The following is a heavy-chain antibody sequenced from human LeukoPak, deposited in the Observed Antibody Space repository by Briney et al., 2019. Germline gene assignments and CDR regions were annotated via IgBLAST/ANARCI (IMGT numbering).Heavy chain of an antibody. V-gene: IGHV4-30-4*08. D-gene: IGHD3-3*01. Sequence: PSQTLSLTCTVSGGSISSGDYYWSWIRQPPGKGLEWIGYIYYSGSTYYNPSLKSRVTISVDTSKNQFSLKLSSVTAADTAVYYCARESRFLEWSAGYWGQGTLVTVSS. CDR1: GGSISSGDYY. CDR2: IYYSGST. CDR3: ARESRFLEWSAGY. J-gene: IGHJ4*02.